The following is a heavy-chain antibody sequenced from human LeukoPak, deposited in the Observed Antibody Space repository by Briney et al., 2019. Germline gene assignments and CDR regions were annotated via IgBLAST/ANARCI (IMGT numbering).Heavy chain of an antibody. CDR3: ARVGAVVYAFDI. Sequence: GGSLRLSCAASGFTFSSYWMHWVRQAPGKGLVWVSRINSDGSSTSYADFVKGRFTVSRDNAKNTLYLQMNSLRAEDTAVYYCARVGAVVYAFDIWGQGTMVTVSS. CDR1: GFTFSSYW. CDR2: INSDGSST. J-gene: IGHJ3*02. D-gene: IGHD2-15*01. V-gene: IGHV3-74*01.